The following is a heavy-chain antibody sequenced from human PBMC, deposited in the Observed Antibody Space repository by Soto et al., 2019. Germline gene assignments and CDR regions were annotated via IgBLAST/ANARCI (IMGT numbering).Heavy chain of an antibody. CDR1: VFPFSDSY. J-gene: IGHJ5*02. V-gene: IGHV3-11*01. D-gene: IGHD6-6*01. CDR2: ISSTGSTP. Sequence: GALRVSCAASVFPFSDSYMAWIRQAPGKGLEEIATISSTGSTPYYADSVKGRFTISRDNAQNSLYLEMNNLRAEDTAVYYCARGQQLVANWLDPWGQGILVTVSS. CDR3: ARGQQLVANWLDP.